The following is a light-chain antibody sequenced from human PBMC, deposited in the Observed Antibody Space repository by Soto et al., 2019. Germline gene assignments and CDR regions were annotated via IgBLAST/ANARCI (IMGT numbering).Light chain of an antibody. CDR1: QSINIY. CDR2: AAS. J-gene: IGKJ3*01. CDR3: LQKYFYPFT. Sequence: IQMTQSPSSLSASVGDSVTITCRASQSINIYLSWYQQKPGKAPKLLIYAASNLQSGVPARFSGSGSGTDFTLTISSLQPEDFATYYCLQKYFYPFTFGPGTKVDIK. V-gene: IGKV1-6*01.